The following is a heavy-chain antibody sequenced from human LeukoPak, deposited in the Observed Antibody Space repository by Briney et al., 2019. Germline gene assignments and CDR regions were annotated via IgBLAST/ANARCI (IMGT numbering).Heavy chain of an antibody. CDR2: IYHSGST. CDR1: GGSISSGGYY. V-gene: IGHV4-31*03. J-gene: IGHJ6*02. Sequence: PSQTLSLTCTVSGGSISSGGYYWSWIRQPPGKGLEWIGYIYHSGSTYYNPSLKSRLSISVDTSKNQFSLRLSSVTAADTAVYFCAKAEWDLLGYYHGMDVWGQGTTVTVSS. D-gene: IGHD1-26*01. CDR3: AKAEWDLLGYYHGMDV.